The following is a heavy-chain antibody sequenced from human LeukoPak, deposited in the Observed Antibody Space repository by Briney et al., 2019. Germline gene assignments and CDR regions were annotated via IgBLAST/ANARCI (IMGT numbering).Heavy chain of an antibody. CDR2: IYYSGST. CDR1: GGSINNYY. J-gene: IGHJ6*03. V-gene: IGHV4-59*01. Sequence: SETLSLTCSVSGGSINNYYWSWIRQSPGKGLEWIGYIYYSGSTKYNPSLKSRVSVSVDTSKNQFSLKLSSVTAADTAVYYCARTLSSGYPDYFYYMDVWGKGTTVTIS. CDR3: ARTLSSGYPDYFYYMDV. D-gene: IGHD3-22*01.